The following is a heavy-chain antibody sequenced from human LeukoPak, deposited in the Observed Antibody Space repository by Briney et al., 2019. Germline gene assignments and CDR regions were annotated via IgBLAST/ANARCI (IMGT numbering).Heavy chain of an antibody. V-gene: IGHV3-48*04. Sequence: TCNTIYYADSVNGRFTISRDNAKSSLYLQMNSLRAEDTAVYYCAKDPPKNLWAHDAFDIWGQGTMVTVSS. J-gene: IGHJ3*02. D-gene: IGHD1-7*01. CDR2: TCNTI. CDR3: AKDPPKNLWAHDAFDI.